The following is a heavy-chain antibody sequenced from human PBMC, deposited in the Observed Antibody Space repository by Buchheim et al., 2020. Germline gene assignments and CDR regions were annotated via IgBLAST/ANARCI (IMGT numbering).Heavy chain of an antibody. CDR3: ARGYSSVYGDYGHRFEY. D-gene: IGHD5/OR15-5a*01. V-gene: IGHV1-69*12. CDR1: GGTFGNYA. J-gene: IGHJ4*02. Sequence: QVQLVQSGAELKKPGSSVKVSCKASGGTFGNYAMTWVRQAPGQGPEWMGAIIPVFGTTTYAQKFQGRVTITADESTSTAYMVLSRLRSEDTAVYYCARGYSSVYGDYGHRFEYWGQGTL. CDR2: IIPVFGTT.